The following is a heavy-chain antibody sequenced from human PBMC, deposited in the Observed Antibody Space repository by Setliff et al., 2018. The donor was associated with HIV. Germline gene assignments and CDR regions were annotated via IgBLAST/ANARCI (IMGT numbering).Heavy chain of an antibody. CDR3: ARVGWDYYDSSGVGEFDY. J-gene: IGHJ4*02. Sequence: SSETLSLTCSVSGGSIGIHYWSWIRQPPGKGLEWIGTVYYDGSTIYDPSLRSRVTMSVDTSKDQFSLRLSSVTAADTAAYYCARVGWDYYDSSGVGEFDYWGQGALVTVSS. CDR2: VYYDGST. CDR1: GGSIGIHY. D-gene: IGHD3-22*01. V-gene: IGHV4-59*08.